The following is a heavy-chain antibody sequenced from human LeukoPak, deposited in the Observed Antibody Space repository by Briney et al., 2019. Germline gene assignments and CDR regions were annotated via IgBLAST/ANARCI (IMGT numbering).Heavy chain of an antibody. J-gene: IGHJ4*02. CDR3: ARDLPLYCGGGICYSGY. V-gene: IGHV3-7*01. CDR1: GFTFSFYW. D-gene: IGHD2-15*01. CDR2: IKQDGSEK. Sequence: GGSLRLSCAASGFTFSFYWMSWVRQAPGKGLEWVANIKQDGSEKYYVDPVKGRFTISRDNAKNSLYLQMNGLRAEDTAVYYCARDLPLYCGGGICYSGYWGQGTLVTVSS.